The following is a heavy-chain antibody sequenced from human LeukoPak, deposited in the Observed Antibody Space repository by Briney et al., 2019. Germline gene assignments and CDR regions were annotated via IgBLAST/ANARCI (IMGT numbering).Heavy chain of an antibody. CDR2: IYYSGST. J-gene: IGHJ4*02. CDR3: ASNDGSGSYYPD. V-gene: IGHV4-59*08. D-gene: IGHD3-10*01. CDR1: GGSISGYY. Sequence: PSETLSLTCTVSGGSISGYYWSWIRQSPGKGLEWIGYIYYSGSTNYNPSLKSRVAISVDTSKKQFSLKLSSVTAADTAVYYCASNDGSGSYYPDWGQGTLVTVSA.